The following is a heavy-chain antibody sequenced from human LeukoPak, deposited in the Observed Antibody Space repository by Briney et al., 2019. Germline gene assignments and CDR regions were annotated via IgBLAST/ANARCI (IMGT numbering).Heavy chain of an antibody. V-gene: IGHV3-33*08. J-gene: IGHJ3*02. CDR3: ASDRGSYCSGGSCLDAFDI. Sequence: PGGSLRLSCAASGFTFSSYSMNWVRQAPGKGLDWVSFISNDGSKKYYADSVKGRFTISRDNAKTSLYLHMNSLRAEDTAVYFCASDRGSYCSGGSCLDAFDIWGQGTMVTVSS. D-gene: IGHD2-15*01. CDR2: ISNDGSKK. CDR1: GFTFSSYS.